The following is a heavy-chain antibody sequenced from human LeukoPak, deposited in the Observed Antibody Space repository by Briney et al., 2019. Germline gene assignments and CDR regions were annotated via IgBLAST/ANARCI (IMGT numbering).Heavy chain of an antibody. CDR3: ARSIAVAGLFDY. J-gene: IGHJ4*02. V-gene: IGHV4-59*12. CDR1: GFTFCSYG. D-gene: IGHD6-19*01. CDR2: IYYSGST. Sequence: GSLRLPCAASGFTFCSYGMHWVRQPPGKGLEWIGYIYYSGSTYYNPSLKSRVTISVDTSKNQFSLKLSSVTAADTAVYYCARSIAVAGLFDYWGQGTLVTVSS.